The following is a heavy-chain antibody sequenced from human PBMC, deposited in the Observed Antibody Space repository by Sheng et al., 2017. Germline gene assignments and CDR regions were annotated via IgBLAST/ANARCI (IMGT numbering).Heavy chain of an antibody. CDR2: INHSGST. Sequence: QVQLQQWGAGLLKPSETLSLTCAVYGGSFSGYYWSWIRQPPGKGLEWIGEINHSGSTNYNPSLKSRVTISVDTSKNQFSLKLSSVTAADTAVYYCARAVNIVATSSKDYYMDVWGKGPRSPS. J-gene: IGHJ6*03. D-gene: IGHD5-12*01. V-gene: IGHV4-34*01. CDR1: GGSFSGYY. CDR3: ARAVNIVATSSKDYYMDV.